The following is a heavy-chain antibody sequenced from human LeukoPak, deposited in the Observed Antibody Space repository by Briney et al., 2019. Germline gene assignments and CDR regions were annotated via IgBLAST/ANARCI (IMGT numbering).Heavy chain of an antibody. CDR3: AKDLHDYVAMDV. Sequence: GGSLRLSCEPSGCTFSAYAMTCVRQAPGKGLEWVSSIGSDNKPHYSESVKGRFAISTDNSKSMLFLQLNSLRAEDTALYYCAKDLHDYVAMDVWGQGTTVTVSS. V-gene: IGHV3-23*01. J-gene: IGHJ6*02. CDR2: IGSDNKP. D-gene: IGHD3-10*02. CDR1: GCTFSAYA.